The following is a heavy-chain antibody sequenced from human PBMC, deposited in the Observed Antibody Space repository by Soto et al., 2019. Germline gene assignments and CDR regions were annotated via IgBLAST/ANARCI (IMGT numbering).Heavy chain of an antibody. D-gene: IGHD6-13*01. V-gene: IGHV4-4*07. CDR2: IYTSGST. CDR3: ARSHSIAAAGYYYYGMDV. Sequence: QVQLQESGPGLVKPSETLSLTCTVSGGSISSYYWSWIRQPAGKGLEWIGRIYTSGSTNYNPSLKSRVTMSVDTSKNQFSLKLSSVTAADTAVYYCARSHSIAAAGYYYYGMDVWGQGTTVTVSS. J-gene: IGHJ6*02. CDR1: GGSISSYY.